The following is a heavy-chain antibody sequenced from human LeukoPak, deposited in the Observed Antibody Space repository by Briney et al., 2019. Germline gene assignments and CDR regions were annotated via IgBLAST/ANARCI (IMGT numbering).Heavy chain of an antibody. CDR2: IYHSGGT. CDR3: AKGTTAAGYYYMDV. D-gene: IGHD4-11*01. Sequence: SEALSLTCTVSGYSISSDYYWGWIRQSPGTGLEWIGSIYHSGGTYSNPSLKSRVFISVDTSKNQFSLNLSSVTAVDTAVYYCAKGTTAAGYYYMDVWGKGTTVTVSS. CDR1: GYSISSDYY. V-gene: IGHV4-38-2*02. J-gene: IGHJ6*03.